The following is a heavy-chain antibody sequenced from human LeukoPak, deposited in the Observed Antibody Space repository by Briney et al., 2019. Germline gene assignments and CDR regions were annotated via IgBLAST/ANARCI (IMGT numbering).Heavy chain of an antibody. J-gene: IGHJ4*02. CDR1: GYTFTDYY. CDR3: ARVWGTVTTPTWFDY. V-gene: IGHV1-2*02. D-gene: IGHD4-17*01. CDR2: INPNSGGT. Sequence: ASVKVSCKASGYTFTDYYMHWVRQAPGQGLKWMGWINPNSGGTNYAQKFQGRVTMTRDTSINTAYMELSRLRSDDTAVYYCARVWGTVTTPTWFDYWGQGTLVTVSS.